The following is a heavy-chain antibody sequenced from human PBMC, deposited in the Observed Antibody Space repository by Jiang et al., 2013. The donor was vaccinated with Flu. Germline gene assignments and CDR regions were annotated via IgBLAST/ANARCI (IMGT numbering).Heavy chain of an antibody. CDR3: ARDRNDADYGDYPTGFDP. V-gene: IGHV1-69*06. J-gene: IGHJ5*02. Sequence: SGAEVKKPGSSVKVSCKASGGTFSSYAISWVRQAPGQGLEWMGGIIPIFGTANYAQKFQGRVTITADKSTSTAYMELSSLRSEDTAVYYCARDRNDADYGDYPTGFDPWGQGTLVTVSS. CDR2: IIPIFGTA. CDR1: GGTFSSYA. D-gene: IGHD4-17*01.